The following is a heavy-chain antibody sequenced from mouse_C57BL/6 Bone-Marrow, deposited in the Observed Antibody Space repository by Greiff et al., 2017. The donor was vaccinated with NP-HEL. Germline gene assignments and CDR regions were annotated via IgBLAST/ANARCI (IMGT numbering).Heavy chain of an antibody. CDR1: GFNIKDDY. J-gene: IGHJ2*01. D-gene: IGHD1-1*01. V-gene: IGHV14-4*01. CDR3: TTVITTVY. CDR2: IDPENGDT. Sequence: EVQLQQSGAELVRPGASVKLSCTASGFNIKDDYMHWVKQRPEQGLEWIGWIDPENGDTEYASKFQGKATIIADTSSNTAYLHLSSLASEDTAVYYCTTVITTVYWGQGTTLTVSS.